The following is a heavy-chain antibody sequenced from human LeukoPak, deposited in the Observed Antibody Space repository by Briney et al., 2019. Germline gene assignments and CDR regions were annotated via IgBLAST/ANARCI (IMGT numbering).Heavy chain of an antibody. J-gene: IGHJ3*02. CDR3: ARGLIRQSTFDI. D-gene: IGHD2-8*01. Sequence: SETLSLTCSVSGGSISSYYWSWIRQPPGKGLGWIAYIYYSGSTNYNPSLKSRVTISIDTSKNQFSLKLNSVTAADTAVYYCARGLIRQSTFDIWGQGTMVTVSS. CDR1: GGSISSYY. V-gene: IGHV4-59*01. CDR2: IYYSGST.